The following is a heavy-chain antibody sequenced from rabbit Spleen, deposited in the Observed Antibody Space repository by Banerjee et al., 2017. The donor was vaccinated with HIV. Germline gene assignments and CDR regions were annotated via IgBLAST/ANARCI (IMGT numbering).Heavy chain of an antibody. D-gene: IGHD8-1*01. V-gene: IGHV1S40*01. J-gene: IGHJ4*01. Sequence: QSLEESGGDLVKPGASLTLTCTASGFSFSSNNYICWVRQAPGKGLEWIGCIYTGSGSTYYASWVNGRFTISKTSSTTVTLQMTSLTAADTATYFCARDAGSGPYIDGYFSLWGPGTLVTVS. CDR3: ARDAGSGPYIDGYFSL. CDR1: GFSFSSNNY. CDR2: IYTGSGST.